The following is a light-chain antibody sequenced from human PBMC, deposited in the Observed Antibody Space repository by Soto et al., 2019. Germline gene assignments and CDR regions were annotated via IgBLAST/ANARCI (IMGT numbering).Light chain of an antibody. Sequence: DIQMTQSPSSLSASVGDRVTITCRASQGISSYLAWFQQKPGKAPKSLIYGASSLQSGVPSRFSGSASGTDFTLTISSLQPEDFAIYYCQQYSNYPLTFGQGTRLEIK. CDR3: QQYSNYPLT. V-gene: IGKV1-16*01. CDR2: GAS. CDR1: QGISSY. J-gene: IGKJ5*01.